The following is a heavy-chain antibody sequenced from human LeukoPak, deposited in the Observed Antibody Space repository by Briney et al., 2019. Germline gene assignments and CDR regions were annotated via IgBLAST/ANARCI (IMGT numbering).Heavy chain of an antibody. CDR3: AKRIIEARENGDSNWLDP. D-gene: IGHD4-17*01. Sequence: SETLSLTCTVSGDSITNSYWNWIRQPPGRGLEWIGRISYGGSTNYNPSLKSRVIISRDASKNQFSLELTSVTAADTAIYYCAKRIIEARENGDSNWLDPWGQGTLVTVSS. CDR2: ISYGGST. J-gene: IGHJ5*01. V-gene: IGHV4-59*08. CDR1: GDSITNSY.